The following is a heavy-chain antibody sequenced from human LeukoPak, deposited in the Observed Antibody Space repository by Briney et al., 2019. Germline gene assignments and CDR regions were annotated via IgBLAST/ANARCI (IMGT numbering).Heavy chain of an antibody. D-gene: IGHD1-26*01. CDR3: ARDRGIVGTTGYYYMDV. CDR1: GFKFSDSY. CDR2: ITSGGTTM. V-gene: IGHV3-11*04. J-gene: IGHJ6*03. Sequence: GGSLRLSCVASGFKFSDSYMNWIRQAPGKGLEWISYITSGGTTMYYADSVKGRFTVSRDNAKNSLYLQMNSLRAEDTAVYYCARDRGIVGTTGYYYMDVWGKGTTVTVSS.